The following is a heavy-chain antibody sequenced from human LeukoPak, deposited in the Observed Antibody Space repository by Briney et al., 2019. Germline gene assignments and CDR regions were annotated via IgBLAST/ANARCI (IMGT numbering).Heavy chain of an antibody. V-gene: IGHV3-30*02. D-gene: IGHD6-19*01. CDR2: IRYDGSNK. CDR3: AKILDSSGWYYFDY. CDR1: GFTFSSYG. Sequence: PGGSLRLSCAASGFTFSSYGMHWVRQAPGKGLEWVAFIRYDGSNKYYADSVKGRFTISRDNSKNTLYLQMNSLRAEDTAVYYCAKILDSSGWYYFDYWGQGTLVTVSS. J-gene: IGHJ4*02.